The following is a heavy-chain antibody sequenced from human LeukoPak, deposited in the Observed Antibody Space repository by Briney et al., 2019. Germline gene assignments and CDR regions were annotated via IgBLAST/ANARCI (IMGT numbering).Heavy chain of an antibody. D-gene: IGHD1-26*01. J-gene: IGHJ4*02. V-gene: IGHV3-33*01. CDR1: GFTFSSHG. CDR2: IWYDGSLK. CDR3: ARERQGQTSGSYHFDY. Sequence: SGGSLRLSCRASGFTFSSHGMPWVRQAPGKGLEWVAVIWYDGSLKYYSDSVKGRFTISRDNSRDTLFLQMNSLRSEDTAVYYCARERQGQTSGSYHFDYWGQGTLVTVSS.